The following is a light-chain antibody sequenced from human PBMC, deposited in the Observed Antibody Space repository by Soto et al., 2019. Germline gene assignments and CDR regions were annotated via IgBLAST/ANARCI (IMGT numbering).Light chain of an antibody. Sequence: EIVLTQSPATLSLSPGERATLSCRASQSVGSYLAWYQQKPGQAPRLLIYDASNRATGIPARFSGSGSGTDFTLTISSLEPEDFAVYYCQQRSNWPRTFGHGTKVDIK. CDR2: DAS. V-gene: IGKV3-11*01. CDR3: QQRSNWPRT. J-gene: IGKJ1*01. CDR1: QSVGSY.